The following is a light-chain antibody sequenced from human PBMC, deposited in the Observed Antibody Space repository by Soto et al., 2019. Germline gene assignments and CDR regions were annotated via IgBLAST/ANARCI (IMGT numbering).Light chain of an antibody. CDR2: EGS. Sequence: QSALPQPASVSGSPGQSITISCTGTSSDVGSYNLVSWYQQHPGKAPKLMIYEGSKRPSGVSNRFSGSKSGNTASLTISGLQAEDEADYYCCSYAGSSTFAVFGGGTKLTVL. CDR1: SSDVGSYNL. CDR3: CSYAGSSTFAV. V-gene: IGLV2-23*03. J-gene: IGLJ2*01.